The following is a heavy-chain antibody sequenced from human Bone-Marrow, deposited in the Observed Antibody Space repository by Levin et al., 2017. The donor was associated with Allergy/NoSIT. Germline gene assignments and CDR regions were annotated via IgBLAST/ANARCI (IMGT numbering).Heavy chain of an antibody. CDR2: VNSDESIR. V-gene: IGHV3-74*01. D-gene: IGHD6-19*01. CDR3: VRSTYRSIWFDL. CDR1: GFTFSSSW. Sequence: VASVKVSCAASGFTFSSSWMQWVRQAPGKGLVWVSHVNSDESIRNYADSVKGRFTISRDNAKNTLYLQMSSLSAEDTATYFCVRSTYRSIWFDLWGQGTLVTVSS. J-gene: IGHJ5*02.